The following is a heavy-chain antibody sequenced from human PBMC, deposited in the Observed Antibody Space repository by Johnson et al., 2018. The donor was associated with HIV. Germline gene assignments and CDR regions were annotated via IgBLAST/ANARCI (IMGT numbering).Heavy chain of an antibody. J-gene: IGHJ3*02. D-gene: IGHD6-13*01. Sequence: VQLVESGGGVVQPGRSLRLSCAASGFTVSSNYMSWVRQAPGKGLEWVSVIYSGGSTYYADSLKGRFTISRDNSKNTLYLQMNSLRAEDTAVYYCARVPRIEQQLVHAFDIWGQGTMVTVSS. CDR1: GFTVSSNY. CDR2: IYSGGST. CDR3: ARVPRIEQQLVHAFDI. V-gene: IGHV3-53*01.